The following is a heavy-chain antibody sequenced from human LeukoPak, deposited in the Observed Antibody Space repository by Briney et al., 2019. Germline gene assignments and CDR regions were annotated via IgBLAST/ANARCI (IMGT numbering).Heavy chain of an antibody. D-gene: IGHD6-13*01. CDR2: ISSSSSYI. Sequence: GGSLRLSCAASGFTFSSYSMSWVRQAPGKGLEWVSSISSSSSYIYYADSVKGRFTISRDNAKNSLWLQMNSLRAEDTAIYYCARDDSFSSSWFGYYGMDVWGQGTTVTVSS. CDR1: GFTFSSYS. J-gene: IGHJ6*02. V-gene: IGHV3-21*06. CDR3: ARDDSFSSSWFGYYGMDV.